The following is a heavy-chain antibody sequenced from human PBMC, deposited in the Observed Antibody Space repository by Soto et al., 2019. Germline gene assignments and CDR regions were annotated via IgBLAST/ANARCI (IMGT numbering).Heavy chain of an antibody. V-gene: IGHV3-30*18. CDR2: ISYDGSNK. J-gene: IGHJ6*02. D-gene: IGHD6-13*01. CDR3: AKVLRGAAAGTWYYYYGMDV. CDR1: GFTFSGYG. Sequence: PGGSLRLSCAASGFTFSGYGMHWVRQAPGKGLEWVAVISYDGSNKYYADSVKGRFTISRDNSKNTLYLQMNSLRAEDAAVYYCAKVLRGAAAGTWYYYYGMDVWGQGTTVTVSS.